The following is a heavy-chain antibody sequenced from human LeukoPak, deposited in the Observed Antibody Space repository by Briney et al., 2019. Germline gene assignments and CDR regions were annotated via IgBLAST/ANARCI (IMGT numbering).Heavy chain of an antibody. CDR2: ISSSSSYI. CDR1: GVSSSSHY. D-gene: IGHD2-2*01. CDR3: AREGYCSSTSCGPYYFDY. V-gene: IGHV3-21*01. J-gene: IGHJ4*02. Sequence: ETLSLTCTVSGVSSSSHYWTWIRQPPGKGLEWVSSISSSSSYIYYADSVKGRFTISRDNAKNSLYLQMNSLRAEDTAVYYCAREGYCSSTSCGPYYFDYWGQGTLVTVSS.